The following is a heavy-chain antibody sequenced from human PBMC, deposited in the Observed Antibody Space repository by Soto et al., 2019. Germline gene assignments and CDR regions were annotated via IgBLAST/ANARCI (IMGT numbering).Heavy chain of an antibody. V-gene: IGHV1-69*06. J-gene: IGHJ6*02. CDR3: AIDVGGGWLRSNYYYYGMDV. CDR2: IIPIFGTA. Sequence: GASVKVSCKASGGTFSSYAISCVRQAPGQGLEWMGGIIPIFGTANYAQKFQGRVTITADKSTSTAYMELSSLRSEDTAVYYCAIDVGGGWLRSNYYYYGMDVWGQGTTVTVSS. D-gene: IGHD5-12*01. CDR1: GGTFSSYA.